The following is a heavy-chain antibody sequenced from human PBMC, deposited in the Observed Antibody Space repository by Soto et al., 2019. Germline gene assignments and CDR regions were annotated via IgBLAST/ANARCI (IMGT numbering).Heavy chain of an antibody. D-gene: IGHD2-21*01. V-gene: IGHV4-59*01. CDR3: ARGGALLNGYFQPVDY. CDR1: GGSFGGNY. Sequence: QVQLQESGPRLVRPSQTLSLTCTISGGSFGGNYWSWIRQPPGKGLEWIAYIYYSGSTNYSPSLKRRASISILSSTNKFSLKLTSVTTADTAVYYCARGGALLNGYFQPVDYWGQGILVTVSA. J-gene: IGHJ4*02. CDR2: IYYSGST.